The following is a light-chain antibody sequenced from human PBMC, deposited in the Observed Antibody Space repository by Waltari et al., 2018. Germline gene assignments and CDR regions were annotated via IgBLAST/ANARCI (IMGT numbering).Light chain of an antibody. CDR1: SRVVGRYNL. J-gene: IGLJ2*01. V-gene: IGLV2-23*01. Sequence: QSALTQPASVSGSPGQSIPIPCTGTSRVVGRYNLVSWYQQHPGKAPKLMIYEGSKRPSGVSNRFSGSKSGNTASLTISGLQAEDEADYYCCSYAGSSTLLFGGGTKVTVL. CDR3: CSYAGSSTLL. CDR2: EGS.